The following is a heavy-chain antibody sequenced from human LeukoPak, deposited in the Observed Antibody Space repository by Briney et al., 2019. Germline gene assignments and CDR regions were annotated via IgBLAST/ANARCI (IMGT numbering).Heavy chain of an antibody. V-gene: IGHV3-64*01. CDR1: GFTFSSYA. D-gene: IGHD5-12*01. CDR2: ISSNGGST. CDR3: ARVGRDGYNYFDY. J-gene: IGHJ4*02. Sequence: GGSLRLSCAASGFTFSSYAMHWVHQAPGKGLEYVSAISSNGGSTYYANSVKGRFTISRDNSKNTLYLQMGSLRAEDMAVYYCARVGRDGYNYFDYWGQGTLVTVSS.